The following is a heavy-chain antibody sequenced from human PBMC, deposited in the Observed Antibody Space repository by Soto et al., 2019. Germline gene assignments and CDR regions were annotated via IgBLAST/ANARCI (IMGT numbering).Heavy chain of an antibody. D-gene: IGHD6-19*01. CDR1: GFTFSSYA. V-gene: IGHV3-64D*06. J-gene: IGHJ4*02. CDR2: INSNGGVT. Sequence: GGSLRLSCSASGFTFSSYAMYWVRQAPGKGLEYVSAINSNGGVTYYADSVKGRFTISRDNSKNTLYLQMSSLRAEDTAVYYCAKLSQWLSPGYWGQGTLVTVSS. CDR3: AKLSQWLSPGY.